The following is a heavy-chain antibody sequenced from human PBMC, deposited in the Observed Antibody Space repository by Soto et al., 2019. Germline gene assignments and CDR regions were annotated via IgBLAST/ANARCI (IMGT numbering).Heavy chain of an antibody. CDR1: GFTFSSYA. Sequence: PGGSLRLSCAASGFTFSSYAMHWVRQAPGKGLEWVAVISYDGSNKYYADSVKGRFTISRDNSKNTLYLQMNSLRAEDTAVYYCARDYDILTGIDAFDIWGQGTMVTVSS. J-gene: IGHJ3*02. CDR3: ARDYDILTGIDAFDI. V-gene: IGHV3-30-3*01. CDR2: ISYDGSNK. D-gene: IGHD3-9*01.